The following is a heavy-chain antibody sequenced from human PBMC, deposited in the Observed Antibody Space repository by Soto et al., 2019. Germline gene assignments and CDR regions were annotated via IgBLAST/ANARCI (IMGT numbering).Heavy chain of an antibody. D-gene: IGHD6-6*01. J-gene: IGHJ5*02. V-gene: IGHV3-21*01. Sequence: PGGSLRLSCAASGFTFSSYSMNWVRQAPGKGLEWVSSISSGSDYIYYTDSVKGRFTISRDDAKNSLYLQMNSLRAEDTAVYYCARRSTSSRGGPFDPWGQGTLVTVSS. CDR1: GFTFSSYS. CDR3: ARRSTSSRGGPFDP. CDR2: ISSGSDYI.